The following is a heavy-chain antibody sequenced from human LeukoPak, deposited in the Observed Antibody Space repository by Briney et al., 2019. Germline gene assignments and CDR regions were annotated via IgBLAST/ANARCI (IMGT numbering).Heavy chain of an antibody. Sequence: GGSLRLSCAASGFTFSSYEMNWVRQAPGKGLEWVSYISGSGGGIYYADSVKGRFTMSRDNARDSLYLQMSSLRAEDTAVYYCARMPLAGQYNDCWGQGTLVTVPS. CDR2: ISGSGGGI. J-gene: IGHJ4*02. CDR1: GFTFSSYE. D-gene: IGHD6-19*01. V-gene: IGHV3-48*03. CDR3: ARMPLAGQYNDC.